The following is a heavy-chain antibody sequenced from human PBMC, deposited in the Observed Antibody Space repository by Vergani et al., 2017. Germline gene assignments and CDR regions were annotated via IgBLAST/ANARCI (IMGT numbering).Heavy chain of an antibody. V-gene: IGHV3-11*01. CDR3: ARERLDCSSTSCYYLRWSHFGY. Sequence: QVQLVESGGGLVKPGGSLRLSCAASGFTFSDYYMSWIRQAPGKGLEWVSYIISSGSTIYYADSVKGRFTISRDNAKNSLYLQMNSLRAEDTAVYYCARERLDCSSTSCYYLRWSHFGYWGQGTLVTVSS. J-gene: IGHJ4*02. CDR1: GFTFSDYY. CDR2: IISSGSTI. D-gene: IGHD2-2*01.